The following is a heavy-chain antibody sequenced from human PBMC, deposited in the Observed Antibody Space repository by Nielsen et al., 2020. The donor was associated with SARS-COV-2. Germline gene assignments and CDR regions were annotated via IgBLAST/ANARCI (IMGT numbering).Heavy chain of an antibody. Sequence: GGSLRLSCAASEFTFSNYGMNWVRQAPGKGLAWVAHINSDGSRTTYADSVKGRFTISRDNSKNTLYLHLNSLGAEDTAMYYCARDGYCSGANCHGNDYFDYWGQGTLVTVSS. CDR2: INSDGSRT. V-gene: IGHV3-74*01. CDR3: ARDGYCSGANCHGNDYFDY. CDR1: EFTFSNYG. D-gene: IGHD2-15*01. J-gene: IGHJ4*02.